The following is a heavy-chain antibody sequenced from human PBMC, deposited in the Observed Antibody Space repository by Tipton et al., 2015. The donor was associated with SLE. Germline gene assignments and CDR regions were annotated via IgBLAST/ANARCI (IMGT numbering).Heavy chain of an antibody. Sequence: TLSLTCAVYGGSFRGYYWSWIRQPPGKGLEWIGEISHSGSSNYNPSLKSRVTISMDTSKSQFSLKLTSVTAADTAIYYCVRNTWYQPVDYWGRGTLVTVSS. J-gene: IGHJ4*02. CDR3: VRNTWYQPVDY. V-gene: IGHV4-34*01. CDR2: ISHSGSS. CDR1: GGSFRGYY. D-gene: IGHD1-14*01.